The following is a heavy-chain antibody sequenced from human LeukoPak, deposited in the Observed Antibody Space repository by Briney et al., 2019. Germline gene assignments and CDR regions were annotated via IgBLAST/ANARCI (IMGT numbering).Heavy chain of an antibody. V-gene: IGHV3-48*04. CDR1: GFTFSSYS. D-gene: IGHD1-1*01. CDR3: ASTYRIDAFDI. J-gene: IGHJ3*02. CDR2: ISSSSSTI. Sequence: GGSLRLSCAASGFTFSSYSMNRVRQAPGKGLEWVSYISSSSSTIYYADSVKGRFTISRDNAKNSLYLQMNSLRAEDTAVYYCASTYRIDAFDIWGQGTMVTVSS.